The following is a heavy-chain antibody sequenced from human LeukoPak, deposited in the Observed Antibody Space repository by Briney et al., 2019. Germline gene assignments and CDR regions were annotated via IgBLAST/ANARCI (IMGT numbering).Heavy chain of an antibody. J-gene: IGHJ4*02. V-gene: IGHV3-7*01. D-gene: IGHD3-3*02. Sequence: GGSLRLSCAASGFTFSGYWMSWVRQAPGKGLEWVANIKQDGSEKYYVDSVKGRFTISRDNAKNSLYLQMNSLRAEDTAVYYCASAHFPLYYSDYWGQGTLVTVSS. CDR2: IKQDGSEK. CDR1: GFTFSGYW. CDR3: ASAHFPLYYSDY.